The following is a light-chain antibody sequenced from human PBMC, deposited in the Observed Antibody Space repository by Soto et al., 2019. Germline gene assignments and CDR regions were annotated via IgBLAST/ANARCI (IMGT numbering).Light chain of an antibody. V-gene: IGKV1-5*03. CDR1: QTISEY. J-gene: IGKJ1*01. CDR3: QQYNSYPWT. CDR2: KAS. Sequence: DIQLTQSPSSLSASVGDRVTITCRAGQTISEYLNWYQQKPGTAPTLLLYKASSLESGVPSRFSGSGSGTEFTLTISSLQPDDFATYYCQQYNSYPWTFGQGTKVDIK.